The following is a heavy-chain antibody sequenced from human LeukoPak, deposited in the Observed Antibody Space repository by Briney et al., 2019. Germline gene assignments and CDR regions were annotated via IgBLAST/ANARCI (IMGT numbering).Heavy chain of an antibody. J-gene: IGHJ4*02. Sequence: PSETLSLTCTVSGGSISSYYWSWIRQPAGKGLDWIGRIYTSGSTNYNPSLKSRVTMSVDTSKNQFSLKLSSVTAADTAVYYCAREVGRWYSGSYYHFDYWGQGTLVTVSS. CDR3: AREVGRWYSGSYYHFDY. CDR1: GGSISSYY. D-gene: IGHD1-26*01. V-gene: IGHV4-4*07. CDR2: IYTSGST.